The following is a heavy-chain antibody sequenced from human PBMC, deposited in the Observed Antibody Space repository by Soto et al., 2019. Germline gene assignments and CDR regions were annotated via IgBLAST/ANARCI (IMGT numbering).Heavy chain of an antibody. D-gene: IGHD5-18*01. CDR3: AKDTHTAMVPFDY. Sequence: QVQLVESGGGVVQPGRSLRLSCAASGFTFSSYGMHWVRQAPGKGLEWVAVISYDGSNKYYADSVKGRFTISRDNSKNTLYLQMNSLRAEDTAVYYCAKDTHTAMVPFDYWGQGTLVTVSS. J-gene: IGHJ4*02. CDR1: GFTFSSYG. V-gene: IGHV3-30*18. CDR2: ISYDGSNK.